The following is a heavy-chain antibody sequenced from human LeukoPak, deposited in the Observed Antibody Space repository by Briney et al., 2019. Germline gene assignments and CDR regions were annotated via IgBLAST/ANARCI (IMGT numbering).Heavy chain of an antibody. CDR2: IYSGGST. CDR1: GFTVSSNY. V-gene: IGHV3-66*01. Sequence: GGSLRLSCAASGFTVSSNYMSWVRQAPWKGLEWVSVIYSGGSTYYADSVKGRFTISRDNSKNTLYLQMNSLRAEDTAVYYCARDRLWFGDTSNYYYYYMDVWGKGTTVTISS. J-gene: IGHJ6*03. CDR3: ARDRLWFGDTSNYYYYYMDV. D-gene: IGHD3-10*01.